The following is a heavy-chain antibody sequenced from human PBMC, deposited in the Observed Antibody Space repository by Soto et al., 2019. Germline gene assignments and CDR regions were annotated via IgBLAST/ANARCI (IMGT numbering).Heavy chain of an antibody. CDR1: GYTFTSFH. V-gene: IGHV1-46*01. CDR3: AREALHHYNGMDV. Sequence: EASVKVSCKASGYTFTSFHMHWVRQAPGQGLEWLGVINPTTNRATYSQNFQGRVTMTRDTSTSTVYMELNSLRSEGTAVYFCAREALHHYNGMDVWGQGTPVTVSS. CDR2: INPTTNRA. J-gene: IGHJ6*02.